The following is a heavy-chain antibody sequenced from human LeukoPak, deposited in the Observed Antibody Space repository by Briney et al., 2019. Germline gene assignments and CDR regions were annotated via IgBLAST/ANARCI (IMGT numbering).Heavy chain of an antibody. Sequence: PGRSLRLSCAASGFTFNSYGMHWVRQAPGKGLEWVAVIWYDGSNEYYADSVKGRFTISRDNSKNTLYLQMNSLRAEDTAVYYCAGDYGEYYCGMDVWGQGTTVTVSS. CDR1: GFTFNSYG. CDR2: IWYDGSNE. V-gene: IGHV3-33*01. J-gene: IGHJ6*02. CDR3: AGDYGEYYCGMDV. D-gene: IGHD4-17*01.